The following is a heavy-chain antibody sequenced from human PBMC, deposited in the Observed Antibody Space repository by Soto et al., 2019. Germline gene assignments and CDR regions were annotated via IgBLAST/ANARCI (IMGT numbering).Heavy chain of an antibody. D-gene: IGHD6-13*01. V-gene: IGHV4-34*01. J-gene: IGHJ5*02. Sequence: SETLSLTCAVYGGSFSGYYWSWIRQPPGKGLEWIGEINHSGSTNYNPSLKSRVTISVDTSKNQFSLKLSSVTAADTAVYYCARQFGAAAGTRHTNWFDPWGQGTLVTVSS. CDR3: ARQFGAAAGTRHTNWFDP. CDR1: GGSFSGYY. CDR2: INHSGST.